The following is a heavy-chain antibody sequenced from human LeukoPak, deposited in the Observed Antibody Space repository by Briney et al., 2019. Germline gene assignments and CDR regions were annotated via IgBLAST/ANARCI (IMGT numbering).Heavy chain of an antibody. V-gene: IGHV1-69*04. CDR1: GGTFSSYA. Sequence: GASVKVSCKASGGTFSSYAICWVRQAPGQGLEWMGRIIPILGIANYAQKFQGRVTITADKSTSTAYMELSSLRSEDTAVYYCARSFGIVGATVWFDPWGQGTLVTVSS. CDR3: ARSFGIVGATVWFDP. D-gene: IGHD1-26*01. J-gene: IGHJ5*02. CDR2: IIPILGIA.